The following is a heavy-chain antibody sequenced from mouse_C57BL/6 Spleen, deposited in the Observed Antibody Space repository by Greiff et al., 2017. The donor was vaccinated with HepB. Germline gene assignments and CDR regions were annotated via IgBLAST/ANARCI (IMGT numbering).Heavy chain of an antibody. J-gene: IGHJ4*01. V-gene: IGHV5-17*01. Sequence: EVKLVESGGGLVKPGGSLKLSCAASGFTFSDYGMHWVRQAPEKGLEWVAYISSGSSTIYYADTVKGRFTISRDNAKNTLFLQMTSLRSEDTAMYYCARHNLVLRAMDYWGQGTSVTVSS. D-gene: IGHD1-1*01. CDR3: ARHNLVLRAMDY. CDR1: GFTFSDYG. CDR2: ISSGSSTI.